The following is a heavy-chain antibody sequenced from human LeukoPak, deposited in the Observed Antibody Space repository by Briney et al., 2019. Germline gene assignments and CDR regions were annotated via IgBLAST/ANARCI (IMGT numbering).Heavy chain of an antibody. Sequence: GGTLRLSCAASGFTFSSYGMSWVRQAPGKGLEWVSAISGSGGSTYYADSVEGRFTISRDNSKNTLYLQMNSLRAEDTAVYYCAKDRYSGSFDYWGQGTLVTVSS. J-gene: IGHJ4*02. D-gene: IGHD1-26*01. V-gene: IGHV3-23*01. CDR1: GFTFSSYG. CDR3: AKDRYSGSFDY. CDR2: ISGSGGST.